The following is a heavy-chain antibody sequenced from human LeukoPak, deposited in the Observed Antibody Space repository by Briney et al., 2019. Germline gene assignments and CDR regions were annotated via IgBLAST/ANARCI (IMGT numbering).Heavy chain of an antibody. J-gene: IGHJ4*02. CDR3: TRLFDNC. D-gene: IGHD3-3*01. Sequence: ASVKVSCKASGYTFINYDINWVRRAPGEGLEWMGWMNPRSGEAGYAQRFQGRVTMTRNIAISAAYLELSSLRSEDTAMYYCTRLFDNCWGQGTLVTVSS. CDR2: MNPRSGEA. V-gene: IGHV1-8*02. CDR1: GYTFINYD.